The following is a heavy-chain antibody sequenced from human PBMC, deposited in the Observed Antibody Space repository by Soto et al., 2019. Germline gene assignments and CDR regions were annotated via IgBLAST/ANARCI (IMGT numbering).Heavy chain of an antibody. J-gene: IGHJ6*02. V-gene: IGHV4-61*01. CDR2: IYYSGST. Sequence: QVQLQESGPGLVKPSETLSLTCTVSGGSVSSGSYYWSWIRQPPGKGLEWIGYIYYSGSTNYNHSLKSRDTISVDTSKNQYSLKLSSVPAADTAVYYWARGIEGWYQGRYYYGMDVWGQGTKVTVSS. D-gene: IGHD6-19*01. CDR3: ARGIEGWYQGRYYYGMDV. CDR1: GGSVSSGSYY.